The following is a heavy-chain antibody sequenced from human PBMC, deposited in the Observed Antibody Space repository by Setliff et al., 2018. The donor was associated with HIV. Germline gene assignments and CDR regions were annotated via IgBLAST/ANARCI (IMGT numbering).Heavy chain of an antibody. CDR1: GFTFSNYW. D-gene: IGHD3-16*01. CDR3: ARDYVWGRRAFDI. CDR2: IKPDGSEK. J-gene: IGHJ3*02. V-gene: IGHV3-7*01. Sequence: LRLSCAASGFTFSNYWVSWVRQTPGKGLEWVANIKPDGSEKYYVDSVKGRFTISRDNAENSLYLQMNSLRAEDTAVYYCARDYVWGRRAFDIWGPGTMVTVSS.